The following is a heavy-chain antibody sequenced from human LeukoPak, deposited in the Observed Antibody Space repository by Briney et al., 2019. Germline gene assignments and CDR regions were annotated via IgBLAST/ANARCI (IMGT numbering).Heavy chain of an antibody. CDR2: ISYDGSNK. D-gene: IGHD3-10*01. CDR1: GFTFSGYG. J-gene: IGHJ6*02. Sequence: AGGSLRLSCAASGFTFSGYGMHWIRQAPGKGLEWVAVISYDGSNKYFADSVKGRFTISRDNSKNTVYLQMNSLRAEDTAVYYCARDPYYYGSGTGFGLSLYYYYGMDVWGQGTTVTVSS. V-gene: IGHV3-30*03. CDR3: ARDPYYYGSGTGFGLSLYYYYGMDV.